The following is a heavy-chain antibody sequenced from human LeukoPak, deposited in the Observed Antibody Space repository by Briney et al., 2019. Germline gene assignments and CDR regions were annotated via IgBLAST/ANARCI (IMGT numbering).Heavy chain of an antibody. D-gene: IGHD3-9*01. CDR2: INHDGEAI. J-gene: IGHJ4*02. CDR3: ARDYDWALDF. V-gene: IGHV3-48*02. CDR1: GFTFSSYG. Sequence: GRSLRLSCAASGFTFSSYGMHWVRQAPGKGLEWIAYINHDGEAIYYPQFVRGRFIISRDNAKNTLFLQMNDLRDEDTAVYYCARDYDWALDFWGQGTRVTVSS.